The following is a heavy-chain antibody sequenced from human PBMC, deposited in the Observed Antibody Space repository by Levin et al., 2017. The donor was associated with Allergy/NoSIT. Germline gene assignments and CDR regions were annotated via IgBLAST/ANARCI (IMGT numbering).Heavy chain of an antibody. CDR2: MGNDGVSK. Sequence: GESLKISCAASGFTFRPHAVHWVRQAPGKGLEWVAVMGNDGVSKYYLDSVKGRFTISRDESKSRMYMQMNSLTTGDTAVYYCASSTAATNPLGQRYPCDLWGQGTTVTVSS. CDR1: GFTFRPHA. J-gene: IGHJ6*02. D-gene: IGHD2-21*02. V-gene: IGHV3-30-3*01. CDR3: ASSTAATNPLGQRYPCDL.